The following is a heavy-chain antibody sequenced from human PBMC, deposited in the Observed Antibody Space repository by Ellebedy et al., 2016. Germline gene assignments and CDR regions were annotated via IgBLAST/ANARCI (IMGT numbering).Heavy chain of an antibody. J-gene: IGHJ4*02. Sequence: GESLKISCAASGFTFSNYAMSWVRQAPGKGLQWVAGISGSGGSTYYAESVKGRFTISRDTSKNMVNLQMNSLRVEDTAIYYCAKDLFYDSFGPFDYWGQGTLVTVSS. CDR3: AKDLFYDSFGPFDY. CDR1: GFTFSNYA. CDR2: ISGSGGST. D-gene: IGHD3-22*01. V-gene: IGHV3-23*01.